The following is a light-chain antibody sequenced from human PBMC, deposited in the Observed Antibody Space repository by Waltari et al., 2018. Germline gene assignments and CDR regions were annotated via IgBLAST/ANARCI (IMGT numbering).Light chain of an antibody. CDR2: WAS. Sequence: DIVMTQSPDSLAVSLGESATIHCKSRQSILYSSNNKKYLAWYQQKPGQPPKLLIYWASTRESGVPDRFSGSGSGTDFTLTISSLQAEDVAVYYCQQYYSSPYTFGQGTKLEIK. CDR1: QSILYSSNNKKY. CDR3: QQYYSSPYT. J-gene: IGKJ2*01. V-gene: IGKV4-1*01.